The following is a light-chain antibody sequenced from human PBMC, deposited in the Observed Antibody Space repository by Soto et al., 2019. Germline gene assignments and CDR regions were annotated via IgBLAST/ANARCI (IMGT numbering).Light chain of an antibody. J-gene: IGKJ1*01. CDR2: DAS. CDR1: QSISSW. Sequence: DIQMTQSPSTLSASVGDRVTITCRASQSISSWLAWYQQKPGKAPKLLIYDASSLESGVPSRFSGSGSGTEFTLTISSLQPDGFATYYCQQYNSIPVTFGQGTKVDIK. V-gene: IGKV1-5*01. CDR3: QQYNSIPVT.